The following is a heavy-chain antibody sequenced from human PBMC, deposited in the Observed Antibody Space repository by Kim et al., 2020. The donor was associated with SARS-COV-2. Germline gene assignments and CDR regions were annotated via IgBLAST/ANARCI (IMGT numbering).Heavy chain of an antibody. D-gene: IGHD1-26*01. CDR2: IYYSGDT. CDR3: ATSPVGAASNWFGP. J-gene: IGHJ5*02. Sequence: ETLSLTCTVSGGSISNNFWSWIRQPPGRGLEWIGWIYYSGDTNYNPSLKGRVTMSLDTSNNQFSLEVTSVTTADTAVYYCATSPVGAASNWFGPWGRGTLVTVSS. V-gene: IGHV4-59*01. CDR1: GGSISNNF.